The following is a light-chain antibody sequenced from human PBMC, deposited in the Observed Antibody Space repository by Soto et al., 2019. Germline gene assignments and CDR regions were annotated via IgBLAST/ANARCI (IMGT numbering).Light chain of an antibody. Sequence: QSALTQPASVSGSPGQSITISCTGTSSDVGNYDFVSWYQQHPGKAPKLMIYEASKRPSGVSNRFSGSKSGNTASLTISGLQAEDEADYYCSSYAGSNTLVFGGGTKLTVL. CDR1: SSDVGNYDF. CDR2: EAS. CDR3: SSYAGSNTLV. V-gene: IGLV2-23*01. J-gene: IGLJ2*01.